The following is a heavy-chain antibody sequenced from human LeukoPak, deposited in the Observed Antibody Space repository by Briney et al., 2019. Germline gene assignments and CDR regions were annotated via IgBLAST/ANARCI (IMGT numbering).Heavy chain of an antibody. V-gene: IGHV3-7*01. CDR1: GLTFSRYW. CDR3: ARGSITMVRGVEGASFDY. D-gene: IGHD3-10*01. J-gene: IGHJ4*02. CDR2: IKEDGSEK. Sequence: GGSLRLSCAASGLTFSRYWMTWFRQAPGKGLEWVANIKEDGSEKYYVDSVKGRFTISRDNSKNTLYLQMNSLRAEDTAVYYCARGSITMVRGVEGASFDYWGQGTLVTVSS.